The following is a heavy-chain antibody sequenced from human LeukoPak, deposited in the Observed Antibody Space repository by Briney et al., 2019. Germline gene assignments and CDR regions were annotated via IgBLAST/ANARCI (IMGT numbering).Heavy chain of an antibody. CDR1: GYTFTSHD. D-gene: IGHD6-19*01. Sequence: GASVKVSCKASGYTFTSHDIHWVRQATGQGLEWMGWMSPNSGNTAYAQKFRGRVTMTRNTSISTAYMELSSLRSEDTAVYFCARPYYSSGFFEGDWYFDLWGRGTLLTVSS. J-gene: IGHJ2*01. V-gene: IGHV1-8*01. CDR2: MSPNSGNT. CDR3: ARPYYSSGFFEGDWYFDL.